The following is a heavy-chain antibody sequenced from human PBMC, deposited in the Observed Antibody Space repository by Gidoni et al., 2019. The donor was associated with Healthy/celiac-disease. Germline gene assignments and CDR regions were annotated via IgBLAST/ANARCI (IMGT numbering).Heavy chain of an antibody. D-gene: IGHD6-13*01. CDR1: GFTFSSYS. CDR3: ARDVAAAGDLDY. CDR2: ISSSSSYI. J-gene: IGHJ4*02. V-gene: IGHV3-21*01. Sequence: EVQLVESGGGLVKPGGSLRLSCAASGFTFSSYSMNWVRQAPGKGLEWVSSISSSSSYIYYADSVKGRFTISRDNAKNSLYRQMNSRRAEDTAVYYCARDVAAAGDLDYWGQGTLVTVSS.